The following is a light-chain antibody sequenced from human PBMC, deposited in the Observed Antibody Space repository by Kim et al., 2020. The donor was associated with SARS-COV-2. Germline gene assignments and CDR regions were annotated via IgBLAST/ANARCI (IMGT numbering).Light chain of an antibody. CDR1: SSNIGNNY. Sequence: GQKVTISCSGSSSNIGNNYVAWYQQLPGTAPKLLIYDNNKRPSGIPDRFSGSKSGTSATLGITGLQTGYEADYYCGTWDSSLSAVVFGGGTQLTVL. J-gene: IGLJ2*01. CDR3: GTWDSSLSAVV. V-gene: IGLV1-51*01. CDR2: DNN.